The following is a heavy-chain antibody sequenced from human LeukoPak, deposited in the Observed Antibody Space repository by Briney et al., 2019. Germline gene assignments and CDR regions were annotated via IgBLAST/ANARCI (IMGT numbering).Heavy chain of an antibody. CDR3: ARAYGLGSSFHPDY. D-gene: IGHD3-10*01. J-gene: IGHJ4*02. CDR2: ISYDGSNK. Sequence: GGSLRLSCAASGFTFSSYAMHWVRQAPGKGLEWVALISYDGSNKYSADSVKGRFTISRDSSKNTLYLQMNSLRAEDTAVYYCARAYGLGSSFHPDYWGQGTLVTVSS. CDR1: GFTFSSYA. V-gene: IGHV3-30-3*01.